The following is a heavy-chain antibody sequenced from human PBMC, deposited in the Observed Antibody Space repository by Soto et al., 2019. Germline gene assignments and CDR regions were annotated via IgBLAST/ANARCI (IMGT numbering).Heavy chain of an antibody. CDR2: INHSGST. D-gene: IGHD2-15*01. Sequence: QVQLQQWGAGLLKPSETLSLTCAVYGGSFSGYYWSWIRQPPGKGLEWIGEINHSGSTNYNPSLKSRVTISVDTSKNQFSLKLSYVTAADTAVYYCARAGPGVVVVAATGRWFDPWGQGTLVTVSS. J-gene: IGHJ5*02. V-gene: IGHV4-34*01. CDR3: ARAGPGVVVVAATGRWFDP. CDR1: GGSFSGYY.